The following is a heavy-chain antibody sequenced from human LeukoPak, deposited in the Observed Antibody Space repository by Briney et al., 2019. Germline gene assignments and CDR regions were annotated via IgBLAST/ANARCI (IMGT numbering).Heavy chain of an antibody. CDR2: IRSKAYGGTT. CDR3: TRAGEGYYYYYGMDV. CDR1: GFTFTAYW. V-gene: IGHV3-49*04. J-gene: IGHJ6*02. Sequence: PGGSLRLSCAASGFTFTAYWMHWVRQAPGKGLEWVGFIRSKAYGGTTEYAASVKGRFTISRDDSKSIAYLQMNSLKTEDTAVYYCTRAGEGYYYYYGMDVWGQGTTVTVSS.